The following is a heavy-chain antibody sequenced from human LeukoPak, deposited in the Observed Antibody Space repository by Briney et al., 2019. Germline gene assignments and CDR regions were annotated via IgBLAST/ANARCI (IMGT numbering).Heavy chain of an antibody. Sequence: GGSLRLSCAASGFTFSSYSMNWVRQAPGKGLEWVSSISSSSSYIYYADSVKGRFTISRDNAKNSLYLQMNSLRAEDTAVYYCARDCSGRGGDCSGFDYWGQGTLVTVSS. V-gene: IGHV3-21*01. CDR1: GFTFSSYS. J-gene: IGHJ4*02. D-gene: IGHD3-10*02. CDR3: ARDCSGRGGDCSGFDY. CDR2: ISSSSSYI.